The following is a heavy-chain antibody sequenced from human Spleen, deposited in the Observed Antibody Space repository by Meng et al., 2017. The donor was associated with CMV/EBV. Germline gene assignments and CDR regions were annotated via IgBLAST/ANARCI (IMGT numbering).Heavy chain of an antibody. CDR2: IYYSGST. J-gene: IGHJ4*02. CDR3: ARDLGSGYYGHPFDY. CDR1: GGSVSSGSYY. D-gene: IGHD3-3*01. Sequence: GSLRLSCTVSGGSVSSGSYYWSWIRQPPGKGLEWIGYIYYSGSTNYNPSLKSRVTISVDTSKNQFSLKLSSVTAADTAVYYCARDLGSGYYGHPFDYWGQGTLVTVSS. V-gene: IGHV4-61*01.